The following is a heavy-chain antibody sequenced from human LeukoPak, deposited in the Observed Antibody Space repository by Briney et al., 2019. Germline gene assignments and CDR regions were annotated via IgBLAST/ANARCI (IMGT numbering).Heavy chain of an antibody. Sequence: GGSLRLSCAASGFTGSHNYMNWVRQAPGKGLEWVSSISSSSSYIYYAGSLKGRFTISRDNAKNSVYLQMNSLRAEDTAVYYCARDEVATISDYWGQGTLVTVSS. CDR3: ARDEVATISDY. D-gene: IGHD5-12*01. V-gene: IGHV3-21*01. CDR2: ISSSSSYI. CDR1: GFTGSHNY. J-gene: IGHJ4*02.